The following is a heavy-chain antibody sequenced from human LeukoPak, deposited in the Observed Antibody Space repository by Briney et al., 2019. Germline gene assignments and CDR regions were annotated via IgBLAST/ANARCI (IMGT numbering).Heavy chain of an antibody. J-gene: IGHJ4*02. D-gene: IGHD3/OR15-3a*01. V-gene: IGHV4-59*03. CDR3: TPGLGNTHDNVEY. CDR1: GGSISSDY. Sequence: SETLSLTCTVSGGSISSDYWTSIRQSPGKGLEWIGYMDYTGTTKYNPALKSRISISVDTSKSQFSLRLNSGTAADTAVYYCTPGLGNTHDNVEYWGQGTLVTVSS. CDR2: MDYTGTT.